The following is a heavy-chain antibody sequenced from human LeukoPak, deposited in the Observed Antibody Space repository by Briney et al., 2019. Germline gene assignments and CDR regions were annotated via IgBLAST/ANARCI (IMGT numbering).Heavy chain of an antibody. CDR3: AREYSSSLYYYYYMDV. D-gene: IGHD6-13*01. Sequence: GGSLRLPCAASGFTFSSYSMNWVRQAPGKGLEWVSSISSSSSYIYYADSVKGRFTISRDNAKNSLYLQMNSLRAEDTAVYYCAREYSSSLYYYYYMDVWGKGTTVTISS. J-gene: IGHJ6*03. CDR1: GFTFSSYS. V-gene: IGHV3-21*01. CDR2: ISSSSSYI.